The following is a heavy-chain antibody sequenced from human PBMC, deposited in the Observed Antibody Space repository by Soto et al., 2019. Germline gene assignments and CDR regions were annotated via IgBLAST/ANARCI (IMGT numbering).Heavy chain of an antibody. CDR3: ARTGQQWLVDH. CDR1: GASISSNF. V-gene: IGHV4-59*12. CDR2: IYFGGTT. Sequence: LSLTCRVSGASISSNFWSWVRQPPGKGLEWIGYIYFGGTTQSNPSLKGRFTISRDNAKNSLYLEMHSLRAEDTAVYYCARTGQQWLVDHWGQGTLVTVSS. J-gene: IGHJ1*01. D-gene: IGHD6-19*01.